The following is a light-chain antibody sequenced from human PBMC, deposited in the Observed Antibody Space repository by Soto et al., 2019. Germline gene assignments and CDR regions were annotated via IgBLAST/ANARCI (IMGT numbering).Light chain of an antibody. CDR1: SSDVGAYNY. J-gene: IGLJ1*01. CDR3: SSHTRSSTYV. CDR2: EVN. V-gene: IGLV2-14*01. Sequence: QSALTQPASVSVSPGQSITISCTGTSSDVGAYNYVSWYQQHPVKAPKLIIYEVNNRPSGVSNRFSGSKSGNTASLTISGLQAEDEADYYCSSHTRSSTYVFGTGTKLTVL.